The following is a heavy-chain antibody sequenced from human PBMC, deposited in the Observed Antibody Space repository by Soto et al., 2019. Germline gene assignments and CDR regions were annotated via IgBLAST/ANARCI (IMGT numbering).Heavy chain of an antibody. Sequence: RASVKVSCKASGYTFTSYDINWVRQATGQGLEWMGWMNPNSGNTGYAQKFQGRVTMTRNTSISTAYMELSSLRSEDTAVYYCARAHYYDSSGYYPNFDYWGQGTLVTVYS. V-gene: IGHV1-8*01. D-gene: IGHD3-22*01. CDR1: GYTFTSYD. J-gene: IGHJ4*02. CDR3: ARAHYYDSSGYYPNFDY. CDR2: MNPNSGNT.